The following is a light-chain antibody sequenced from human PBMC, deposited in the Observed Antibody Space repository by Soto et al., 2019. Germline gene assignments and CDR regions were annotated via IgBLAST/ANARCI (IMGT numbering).Light chain of an antibody. CDR1: SSNIGSNT. CDR3: AAWDDSLTAVL. V-gene: IGLV1-44*01. Sequence: QSVLTQPPSAYGTPGQSVTISCSGSSSNIGSNTVNWYQQLSGAAPKLLIHNNDQRPSGVPDRFSGSKSDTSASLAISGLQSADEADYYCAAWDDSLTAVLFGGGTKVTVL. CDR2: NND. J-gene: IGLJ3*02.